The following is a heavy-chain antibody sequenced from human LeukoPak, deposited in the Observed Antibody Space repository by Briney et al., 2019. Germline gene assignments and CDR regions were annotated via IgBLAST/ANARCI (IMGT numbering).Heavy chain of an antibody. V-gene: IGHV4-34*01. D-gene: IGHD3-3*01. Sequence: PSETLSLTCAVYGGSFSGYYWSWIRQPPGKGLEWIGEINDSGSTNYNPSLKSRVTISVDTSKNQFSLKLSSVTAADTAVYYCARGHPSRSGYYTRRVDYFDYSGQGTLATVSS. CDR1: GGSFSGYY. J-gene: IGHJ4*02. CDR2: INDSGST. CDR3: ARGHPSRSGYYTRRVDYFDY.